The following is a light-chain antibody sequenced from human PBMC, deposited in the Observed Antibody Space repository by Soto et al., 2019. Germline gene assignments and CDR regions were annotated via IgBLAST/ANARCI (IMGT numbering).Light chain of an antibody. V-gene: IGKV1-39*01. CDR1: QSIGGF. CDR3: QQYGSSPWT. CDR2: AAS. Sequence: DIQMTQSPSSLSVSVGDRVTITCRASQSIGGFLNWYQQKLGKAPKLLIYAASSLQSGVPSRFSGSGSGTDFTLTISSLQPEDFATYYCQQYGSSPWTFGQGTTVEIK. J-gene: IGKJ1*01.